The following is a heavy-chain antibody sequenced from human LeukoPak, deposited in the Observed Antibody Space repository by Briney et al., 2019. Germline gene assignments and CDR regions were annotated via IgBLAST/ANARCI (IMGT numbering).Heavy chain of an antibody. J-gene: IGHJ6*03. V-gene: IGHV4-34*01. CDR1: GGSFSGYY. CDR2: INHSGST. Sequence: SETLSLTCAVYGGSFSGYYWSWIRQPPGKGLEWIGEINHSGSTNYNPSLKSRVTISVDTSKNQFSLKLSSVTAADTAVYYCARGVGSSWYYYCYMDVWGKGTTVTVSS. CDR3: ARGVGSSWYYYCYMDV. D-gene: IGHD6-13*01.